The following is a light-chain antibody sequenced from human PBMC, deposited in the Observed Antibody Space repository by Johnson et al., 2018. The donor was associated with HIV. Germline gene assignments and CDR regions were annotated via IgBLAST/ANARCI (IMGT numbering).Light chain of an antibody. CDR3: GTWDTSLSAGCV. J-gene: IGLJ1*01. CDR1: SSNIGNNY. V-gene: IGLV1-51*02. CDR2: EKN. Sequence: QSVLTQPPSVSAAPGQKVTISCSGSSSNIGNNYVSWYQQLPGTAPKLLIYEKNKRPSGIPDRFSGSKSGTSATLGITGLQTGDEADYYCGTWDTSLSAGCVFGTGTKVTVL.